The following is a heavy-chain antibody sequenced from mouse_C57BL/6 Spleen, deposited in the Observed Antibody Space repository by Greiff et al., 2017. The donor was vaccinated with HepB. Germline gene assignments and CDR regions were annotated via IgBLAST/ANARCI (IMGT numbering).Heavy chain of an antibody. CDR1: EYEFPSHD. D-gene: IGHD2-3*01. CDR3: AREGYDGYGWYFDV. J-gene: IGHJ1*03. Sequence: EVKLMESGGGLVQPGESLKLSCESNEYEFPSHDMSWVRKTPEKRLELVAAINSDGGSTYYPDTMELRFISSRDNTKKTLYLQMSSLRSEDTALYYCAREGYDGYGWYFDVWGTGTTVTVSS. CDR2: INSDGGST. V-gene: IGHV5-2*01.